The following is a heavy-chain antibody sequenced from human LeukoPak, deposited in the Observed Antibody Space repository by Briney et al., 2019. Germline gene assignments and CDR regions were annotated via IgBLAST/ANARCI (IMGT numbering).Heavy chain of an antibody. D-gene: IGHD3-22*01. CDR3: ARLTYYYDSSGYYSDY. Sequence: GGSLRLSCAASGFTFSSYSMNWVRQAPGQGLEGVSSISSSSSYIYYADSVKGRFTISRDNAKNSLYLQMNSLRAEDTAVYYCARLTYYYDSSGYYSDYWGQGTLVTVSS. J-gene: IGHJ4*02. V-gene: IGHV3-21*01. CDR2: ISSSSSYI. CDR1: GFTFSSYS.